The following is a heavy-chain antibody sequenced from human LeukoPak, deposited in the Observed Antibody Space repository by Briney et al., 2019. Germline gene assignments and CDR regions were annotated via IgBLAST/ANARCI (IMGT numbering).Heavy chain of an antibody. CDR3: ARECGGGDCYSHPYFDY. Sequence: GESLKIPCKGSGYSFTSYWIGWVRQMPGKGLEWMGIIYPGDSDTRYSPSFQGQVTISADKSISTAYLQWSSLKASDTAMYYCARECGGGDCYSHPYFDYWGQGTLVTVSS. CDR2: IYPGDSDT. V-gene: IGHV5-51*01. CDR1: GYSFTSYW. D-gene: IGHD2-21*02. J-gene: IGHJ4*02.